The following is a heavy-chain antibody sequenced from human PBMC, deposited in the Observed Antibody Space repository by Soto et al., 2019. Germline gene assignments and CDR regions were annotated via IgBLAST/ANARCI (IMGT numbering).Heavy chain of an antibody. J-gene: IGHJ4*01. CDR1: GFSFTTYW. CDR3: ARVSLFTFWSGSSFTCQDV. Sequence: AGRYLRLSCAAYGFSFTTYWMSWVRQAPGKGLEWVANIKPDGSQKYSVDSVKGRFTISRDNAKNSVYLQMNSLRAEDTAVYYCARVSLFTFWSGSSFTCQDVWGHGTRVTVSS. D-gene: IGHD3-3*01. CDR2: IKPDGSQK. V-gene: IGHV3-7*01.